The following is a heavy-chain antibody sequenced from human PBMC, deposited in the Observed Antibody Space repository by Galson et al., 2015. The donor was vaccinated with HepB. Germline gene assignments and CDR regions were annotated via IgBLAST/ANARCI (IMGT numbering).Heavy chain of an antibody. D-gene: IGHD6-13*01. CDR1: GGSISSYY. V-gene: IGHV4-4*07. J-gene: IGHJ4*02. CDR2: IYTSGST. Sequence: ETLSLTCTVSGGSISSYYWSWIRQPAGKGLEWIGRIYTSGSTNYNPSLKSRVTMSVDTSKNQFSLKLSSVTAADTAVYYCARSTLHSSSWYDFDYWGQGTLVTVSS. CDR3: ARSTLHSSSWYDFDY.